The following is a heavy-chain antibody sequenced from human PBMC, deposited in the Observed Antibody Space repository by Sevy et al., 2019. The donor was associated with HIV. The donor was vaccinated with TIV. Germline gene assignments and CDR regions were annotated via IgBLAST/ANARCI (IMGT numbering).Heavy chain of an antibody. CDR1: GFTFSSYW. V-gene: IGHV3-7*03. J-gene: IGHJ4*02. Sequence: GGSLRLSCAASGFTFSSYWMSWVRQAPGKGLEWVANIKQDGSEKYYVDPVKGRFTISRDNAKNSLYLQMNSLRAEDTAVYYCARAGRIAVAGIDYWGQGTLVTVSS. D-gene: IGHD6-19*01. CDR2: IKQDGSEK. CDR3: ARAGRIAVAGIDY.